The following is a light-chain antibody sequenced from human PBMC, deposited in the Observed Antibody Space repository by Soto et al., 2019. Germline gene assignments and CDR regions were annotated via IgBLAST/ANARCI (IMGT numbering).Light chain of an antibody. V-gene: IGKV4-1*01. CDR2: WVS. J-gene: IGKJ2*01. CDR3: QQYYRTPHT. Sequence: DIVMTQSPDSLAVSLGERATINCKSSQSVLYSSNNKNYLAWYQQKPGQPPKLLIYWVSTRESGVPDRFSGSGFGTDFALTIRTLQAEDVAVYYCQQYYRTPHTFGQGTKLEIK. CDR1: QSVLYSSNNKNY.